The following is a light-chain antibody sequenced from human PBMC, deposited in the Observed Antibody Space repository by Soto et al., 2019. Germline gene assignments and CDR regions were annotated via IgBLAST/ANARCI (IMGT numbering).Light chain of an antibody. V-gene: IGKV1-9*01. J-gene: IGKJ5*01. CDR3: QQLHGYPIT. CDR2: AAS. Sequence: DIQMTQSPSTLSGPVGDRVTITCRASQGIDTSLAWYQQKPGKAPKLLIYAASNFQSGVPSRFSGSGSGTHFTLTISSLQPEDFATYYCQQLHGYPITFGQGTRLEIK. CDR1: QGIDTS.